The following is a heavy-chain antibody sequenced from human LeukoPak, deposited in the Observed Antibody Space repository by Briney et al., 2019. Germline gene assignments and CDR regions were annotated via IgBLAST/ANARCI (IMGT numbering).Heavy chain of an antibody. CDR2: IANDGSSK. Sequence: TGGSLRLSCAASGFTFSIYGMHWVRQAPGKGLEWVAVIANDGSSKYYSDSVKGRFTISRDNAKNSLYLQMNSLRAEDTAVYYCARVWYSGSYPVDYWGQGTLVTVSS. V-gene: IGHV3-30*03. J-gene: IGHJ4*02. CDR1: GFTFSIYG. CDR3: ARVWYSGSYPVDY. D-gene: IGHD1-26*01.